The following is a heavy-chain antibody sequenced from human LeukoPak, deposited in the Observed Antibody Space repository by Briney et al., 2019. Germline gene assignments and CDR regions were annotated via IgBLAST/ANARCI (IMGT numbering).Heavy chain of an antibody. J-gene: IGHJ4*02. CDR3: VTYSTGLYKGLEF. CDR2: IKQEGTET. D-gene: IGHD2-8*02. V-gene: IGHV3-7*03. Sequence: GGSLRLSCAASGFTFSSYWMSWVRQTPGKGLEWLANIKQEGTETYYVDSVKGRFTFSRDNAQNSLYLQMSSLRVEDTAVYYCVTYSTGLYKGLEFWGQGTQVTVSS. CDR1: GFTFSSYW.